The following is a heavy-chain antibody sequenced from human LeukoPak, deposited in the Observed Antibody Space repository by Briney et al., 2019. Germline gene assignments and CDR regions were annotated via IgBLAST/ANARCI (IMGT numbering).Heavy chain of an antibody. CDR3: ARDGVVITTGYWFDP. CDR2: IKQDGTEK. CDR1: GFTFNIYW. Sequence: GGSLRLSCAASGFTFNIYWMTWVRQAPGKGLEWVANIKQDGTEKYYVDSVKGRFTISRDNAKNSLYLQMSSLRAEDTAVYYCARDGVVITTGYWFDPWGQGTLVTVSS. V-gene: IGHV3-7*01. J-gene: IGHJ5*02. D-gene: IGHD3-22*01.